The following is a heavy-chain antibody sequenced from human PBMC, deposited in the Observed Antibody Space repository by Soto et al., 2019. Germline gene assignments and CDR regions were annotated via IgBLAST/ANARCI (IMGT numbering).Heavy chain of an antibody. Sequence: GGSLRLSCAASGFTFSSYGMHWVRQAPGKGLEWVAVISYDGSNKYYADSVKGRFTISRDNSKNTLYLQMNSLRAEDMAVYYCANSFVTTPLLYWGQGTLVTVSS. V-gene: IGHV3-30*18. D-gene: IGHD3-22*01. CDR3: ANSFVTTPLLY. J-gene: IGHJ4*02. CDR1: GFTFSSYG. CDR2: ISYDGSNK.